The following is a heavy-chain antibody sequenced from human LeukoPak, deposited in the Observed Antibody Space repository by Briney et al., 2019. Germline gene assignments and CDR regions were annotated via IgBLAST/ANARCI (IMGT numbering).Heavy chain of an antibody. V-gene: IGHV4-39*01. CDR1: GGSISSISYY. CDR3: ARHPSGRMWLQQGGWFDP. CDR2: MYHNGST. J-gene: IGHJ5*02. Sequence: SETLSLTCTVSGGSISSISYYWGWLRQPPGTGLEWVGSMYHNGSTYYNPSLKSRVTISVDTSKNQFSLKLTSVTAADTAVYYCARHPSGRMWLQQGGWFDPWGQGTLVTVSS. D-gene: IGHD5-24*01.